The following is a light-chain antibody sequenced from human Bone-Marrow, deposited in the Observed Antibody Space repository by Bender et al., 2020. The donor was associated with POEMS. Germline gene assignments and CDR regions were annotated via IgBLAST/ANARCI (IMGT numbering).Light chain of an antibody. J-gene: IGLJ2*01. CDR2: NIS. V-gene: IGLV2-14*02. CDR3: SPYSSTTTRL. Sequence: QSALTQPASVSGSPGQSIIISCTGTSSDVGRSRLVSWYQQHPGKAPTLMISNISNRPSGVSHRFSGSKSGNTASLTISGLQAEDEAYYYCSPYSSTTTRLFGGGTKLTV. CDR1: SSDVGRSRL.